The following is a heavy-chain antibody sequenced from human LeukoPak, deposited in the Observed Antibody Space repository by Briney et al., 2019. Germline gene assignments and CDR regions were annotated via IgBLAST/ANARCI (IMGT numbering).Heavy chain of an antibody. CDR3: ARDPYVWGSYPDY. CDR2: IWYDGSNK. J-gene: IGHJ4*02. D-gene: IGHD3-16*02. V-gene: IGHV3-33*01. Sequence: GGSLRLSCAASGFTFSSYGMHWVRQAPGKGLEWVAVIWYDGSNKYYADSVKGRFTISRDNSKNTLYLQMNSLRAEDTAVYYCARDPYVWGSYPDYWGQGTLVTVSS. CDR1: GFTFSSYG.